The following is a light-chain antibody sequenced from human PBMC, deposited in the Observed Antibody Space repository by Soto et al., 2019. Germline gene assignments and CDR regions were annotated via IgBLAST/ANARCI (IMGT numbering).Light chain of an antibody. J-gene: IGLJ2*01. CDR3: SSYGGSDNFVI. CDR1: SSDVGVYKY. V-gene: IGLV2-8*01. CDR2: EVN. Sequence: QSALTQPPSASGSPGQLVTISCTGTSSDVGVYKYVSWYQQYPGKAPKVMIFEVNKRPSGVPDRFSGSKSGNTAFLTVSGLQAEDEADYYCSSYGGSDNFVIFGGGTKLTVL.